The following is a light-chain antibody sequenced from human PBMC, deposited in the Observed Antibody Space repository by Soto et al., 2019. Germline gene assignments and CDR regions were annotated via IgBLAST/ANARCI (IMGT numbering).Light chain of an antibody. CDR2: AAS. Sequence: DIQMTQSPSSLSASVGDRVTITCRATQGISHYLAWYQQRPGGVPKLLIHAASTLQSGVSSRFSGSGSGTDFTLTISSLQPEDVGTYYCQKYDNGPFTFGPGTKVDIK. J-gene: IGKJ3*01. V-gene: IGKV1-27*01. CDR1: QGISHY. CDR3: QKYDNGPFT.